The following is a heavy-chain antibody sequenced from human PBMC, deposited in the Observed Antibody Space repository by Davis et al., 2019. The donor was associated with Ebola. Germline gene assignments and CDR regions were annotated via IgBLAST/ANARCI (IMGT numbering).Heavy chain of an antibody. Sequence: ASVKVSCKASGGTFSSYTISWVRQAPGQGLEWMGIVNPSGGSTADAQKFQGRVTMTRDTSTSTVYMELSSLRSEDTAVYYCARGAGGLKNYYGMDVWGQGTTVTVSS. D-gene: IGHD3-16*01. CDR1: GGTFSSYT. CDR3: ARGAGGLKNYYGMDV. CDR2: VNPSGGST. V-gene: IGHV1-46*03. J-gene: IGHJ6*02.